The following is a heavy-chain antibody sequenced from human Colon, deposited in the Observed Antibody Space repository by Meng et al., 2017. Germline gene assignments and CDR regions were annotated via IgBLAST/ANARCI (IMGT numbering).Heavy chain of an antibody. V-gene: IGHV4-61*01. CDR1: GGSVSSASYY. D-gene: IGHD5-18*01. CDR3: AREGFKDRGFSYDT. Sequence: QVQLPEAGPGRVGPSETLSLTCSVAGGSVSSASYYWSWIRQPPGKGLEWIGLIHYSGSRNYNPSLKSRVTMSVDTSKNQVSLRLTSVTAADTAVYYCAREGFKDRGFSYDTWGQGTLVTVSS. CDR2: IHYSGSR. J-gene: IGHJ4*02.